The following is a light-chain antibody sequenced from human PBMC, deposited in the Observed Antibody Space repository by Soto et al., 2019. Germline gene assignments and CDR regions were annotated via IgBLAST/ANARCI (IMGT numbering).Light chain of an antibody. V-gene: IGLV1-44*01. CDR3: AAWDDSLNGYV. CDR1: SSNIGRNT. J-gene: IGLJ1*01. CDR2: DNN. Sequence: SVLTQPPSASGTPGQRVTISCSGSSSNIGRNTVNWYQQLPGTAPKLLIYDNNQRPSGVPDRFSGSKSGTSAPLAISGLQSEDEADYYCAAWDDSLNGYVFATGTKVTVL.